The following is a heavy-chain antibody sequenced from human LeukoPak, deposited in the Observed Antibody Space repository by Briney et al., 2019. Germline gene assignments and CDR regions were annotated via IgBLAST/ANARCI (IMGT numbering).Heavy chain of an antibody. J-gene: IGHJ4*02. CDR2: ISPYNGDT. V-gene: IGHV1-18*01. CDR3: SRDLPYSSSWESIDY. Sequence: ASVKVSCKASGYTFTSYAINWVQQAPGQGLEWMGWISPYNGDTKYAQNLQGRVTMTADTSTSTLYMELRSLRSDDTAVYYCSRDLPYSSSWESIDYWGQGTLVTVSS. CDR1: GYTFTSYA. D-gene: IGHD6-13*01.